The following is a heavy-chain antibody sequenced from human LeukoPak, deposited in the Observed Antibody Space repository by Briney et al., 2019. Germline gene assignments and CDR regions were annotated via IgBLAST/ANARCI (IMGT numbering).Heavy chain of an antibody. J-gene: IGHJ6*03. Sequence: ASVKVSCXASGGTFSSYAISWVRQARGEGLEWMGGFDPEDGERIYAQKFQGRVTMTEDTSTDTAFMELTSLTFEDTAVYYCATGPLVRGVPRYMDVWGKGTTVTVSS. CDR2: FDPEDGER. V-gene: IGHV1-24*01. CDR1: GGTFSSYA. D-gene: IGHD3-10*01. CDR3: ATGPLVRGVPRYMDV.